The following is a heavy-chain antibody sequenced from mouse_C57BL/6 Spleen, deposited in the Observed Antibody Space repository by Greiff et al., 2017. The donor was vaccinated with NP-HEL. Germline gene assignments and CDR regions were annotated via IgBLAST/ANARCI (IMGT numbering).Heavy chain of an antibody. D-gene: IGHD2-3*01. V-gene: IGHV1-74*01. CDR2: IHPSDSGT. CDR1: GYTFTSYW. Sequence: QVQLQQSGAELVKPGASVKVSCKASGYTFTSYWMHWVKQRPGQGLEWIGRIHPSDSGTNYNQKFKGKATLTVDKSSSTAYMQLSSLTSEDSAVYYCAIGWLLPYFDVWGTGTTVTVSS. J-gene: IGHJ1*03. CDR3: AIGWLLPYFDV.